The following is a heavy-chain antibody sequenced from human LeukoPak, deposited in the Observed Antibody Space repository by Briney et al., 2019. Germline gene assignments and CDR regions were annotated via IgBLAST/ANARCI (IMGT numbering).Heavy chain of an antibody. V-gene: IGHV4-30-2*01. J-gene: IGHJ4*02. CDR3: ARVVSSGIEYYFDY. D-gene: IGHD6-19*01. Sequence: PSETLSLTCSVSGGSISSGGYHWNWIRQPPGKGLEWIGYIYYSGSTYYNPSLKSRVTMLVDLSKNEFSLKLSSVTAADTAVYYCARVVSSGIEYYFDYWGQGTLVTVSS. CDR1: GGSISSGGYH. CDR2: IYYSGST.